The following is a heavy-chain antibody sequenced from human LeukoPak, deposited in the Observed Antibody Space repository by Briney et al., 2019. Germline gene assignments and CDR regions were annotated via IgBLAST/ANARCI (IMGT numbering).Heavy chain of an antibody. V-gene: IGHV3-21*01. D-gene: IGHD3-10*01. CDR3: ARAGYYGSGSYVSFDY. J-gene: IGHJ4*02. CDR2: ISSTNGHT. CDR1: GFSFSFSN. Sequence: GGSLRLSCAASGFSFSFSNMNWVRQAPGKGLEWVSYISSTNGHTYYADSVNGRFTISRDNAKNTLYLQMNSLRAEDTAVYYCARAGYYGSGSYVSFDYWGQGTLVTVSS.